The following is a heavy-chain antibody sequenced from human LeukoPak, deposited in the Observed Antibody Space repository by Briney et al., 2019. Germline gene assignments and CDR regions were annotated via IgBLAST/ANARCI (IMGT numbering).Heavy chain of an antibody. CDR1: GGTFSSYA. D-gene: IGHD6-6*01. CDR3: ARVATAARTNWFDP. J-gene: IGHJ5*02. CDR2: IIPIFGTA. V-gene: IGHV1-69*01. Sequence: SVKVSCKASGGTFSSYAISWVRQAPGQGLEWMGGIIPIFGTANYAQKFQGRVTITADESTSTAYMELSSLRSEDTAVYYCARVATAARTNWFDPWGQGTLVTVSS.